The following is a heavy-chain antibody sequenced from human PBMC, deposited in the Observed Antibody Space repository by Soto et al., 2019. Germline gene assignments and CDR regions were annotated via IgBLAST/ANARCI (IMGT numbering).Heavy chain of an antibody. V-gene: IGHV2-5*01. CDR3: AHSDGGYEIIYFDF. CDR2: IYYNDDR. Sequence: SGPTLVKPTQTLTLNCTFSGFSFTTAGVAVGWIRQTPGGALEWLTLIYYNDDRRFSPSLKTRLTITGDTSKNQVVLSLTNVDPGDTATYFCAHSDGGYEIIYFDFWGQGIPVTVSS. D-gene: IGHD5-12*01. CDR1: GFSFTTAGVA. J-gene: IGHJ4*02.